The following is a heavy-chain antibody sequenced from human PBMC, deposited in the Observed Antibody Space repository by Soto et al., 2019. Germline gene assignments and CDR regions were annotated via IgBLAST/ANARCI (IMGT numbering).Heavy chain of an antibody. Sequence: SGKVSCKACGGNFSGHAMSSVRQAPGQGLEWMGGIIPIFGTENYAQKFKGRVTITADESTSKAYMELSSLRSEDTAVYYCAREVTGYSSGWFIDYWGQGSLVTVTS. J-gene: IGHJ4*02. V-gene: IGHV1-69*13. CDR2: IIPIFGTE. CDR3: AREVTGYSSGWFIDY. D-gene: IGHD6-19*01. CDR1: GGNFSGHA.